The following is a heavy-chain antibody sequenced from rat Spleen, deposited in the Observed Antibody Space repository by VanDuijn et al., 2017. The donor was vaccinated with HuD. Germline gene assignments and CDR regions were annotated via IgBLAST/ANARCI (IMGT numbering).Heavy chain of an antibody. CDR3: ARGGDYYDGYYPSRVMDA. J-gene: IGHJ4*01. V-gene: IGHV5-29*01. D-gene: IGHD1-12*03. Sequence: EVQLVESDGGLVQPGRSLNLSCAASGFTFSDFFMAWVRQAPAKGLEWVATISSDGSSTYYRDSVKGRFTISRDNAKRTLFLQMDSLRSDDTATYYCARGGDYYDGYYPSRVMDAWGQGASVTVSS. CDR2: ISSDGSST. CDR1: GFTFSDFF.